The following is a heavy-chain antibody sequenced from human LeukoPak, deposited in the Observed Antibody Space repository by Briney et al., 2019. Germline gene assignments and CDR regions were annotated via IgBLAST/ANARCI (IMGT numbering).Heavy chain of an antibody. CDR2: VYGGGNT. D-gene: IGHD2-8*02. J-gene: IGHJ4*02. CDR3: ARDQTAVTGVWGTIDY. CDR1: GFTVANDR. Sequence: GGSLRLSCAASGFTVANDRMSWVRQAPGKGLEWVSTVYGGGNTAYADSVKGRFTISRDNSKKTLYLQMNSLRTEDTAVYYCARDQTAVTGVWGTIDYWGQGTLVTVSS. V-gene: IGHV3-66*02.